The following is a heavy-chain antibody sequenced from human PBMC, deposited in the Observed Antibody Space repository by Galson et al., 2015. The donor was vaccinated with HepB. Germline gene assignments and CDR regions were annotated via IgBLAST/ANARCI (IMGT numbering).Heavy chain of an antibody. CDR3: AKDKPLVASLYFFCGMGV. D-gene: IGHD2-15*01. V-gene: IGHV3-30*18. CDR1: GFIFSDYG. CDR2: ISHDGSYT. J-gene: IGHJ6*02. Sequence: SLRLSCAPSGFIFSDYGMHWVRQAPGKGLEWVALISHDGSYTYYADSVKGRFTISRDNSKNTLYLQMNSLRAEDTAVYYCAKDKPLVASLYFFCGMGVWGQGTTVTVSS.